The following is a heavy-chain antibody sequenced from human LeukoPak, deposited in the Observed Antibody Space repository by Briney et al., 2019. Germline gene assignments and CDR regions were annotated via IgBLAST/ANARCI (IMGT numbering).Heavy chain of an antibody. CDR1: GFTVSSNY. CDR2: IYSGGST. Sequence: PGGSLRLSCAASGFTVSSNYMSWVRQAPGKGLEWVSVIYSGGSTYYADSVKGRFTISRDNSKNTLYLQMNSLRAEDTAVYYCAKEKPYYSSGNFDYWGQGTLVTVSS. D-gene: IGHD6-25*01. V-gene: IGHV3-53*01. CDR3: AKEKPYYSSGNFDY. J-gene: IGHJ4*02.